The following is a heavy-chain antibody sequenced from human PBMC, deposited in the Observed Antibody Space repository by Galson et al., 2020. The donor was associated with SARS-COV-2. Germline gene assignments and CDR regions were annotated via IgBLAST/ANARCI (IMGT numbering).Heavy chain of an antibody. J-gene: IGHJ5*02. CDR3: AKRPGGILS. CDR2: ISGSGGST. CDR1: GFPFSTYA. Sequence: GSLKISCAASGFPFSTYAMSWVRQGPGKGLEWVSSISGSGGSTFYSDSVKGRFTISRDNSKNTLYLQMNSLRAEDTAVYYCAKRPGGILSWGQGTLVTVSS. D-gene: IGHD2-15*01. V-gene: IGHV3-23*01.